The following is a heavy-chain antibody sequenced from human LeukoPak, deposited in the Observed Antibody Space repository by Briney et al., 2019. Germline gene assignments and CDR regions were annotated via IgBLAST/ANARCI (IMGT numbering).Heavy chain of an antibody. Sequence: SETLSLTCTVSGGSISSYYWSWIRQPPGKGLEWIGYIYYSGSTNYNPSLKSRVTISVDTSKNQFSLKLSSVTAADTAVYYCARTHRGQWLANDYWGQGTLVTVSS. V-gene: IGHV4-59*12. J-gene: IGHJ4*02. D-gene: IGHD6-19*01. CDR2: IYYSGST. CDR3: ARTHRGQWLANDY. CDR1: GGSISSYY.